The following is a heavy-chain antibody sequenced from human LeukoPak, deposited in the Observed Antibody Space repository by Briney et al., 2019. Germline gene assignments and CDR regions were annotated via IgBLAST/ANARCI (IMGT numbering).Heavy chain of an antibody. Sequence: PSETLSLTCAVYGGSFSGYYWSWIRQPPGKGLEWIGEINHSGSTNYNPSLKSRVTISVDTSKNQFSLKLSSVTAADTAVYYSARGLSSSGWYRKTDYWGQGTLVTVSS. J-gene: IGHJ4*02. CDR1: GGSFSGYY. V-gene: IGHV4-34*01. CDR3: ARGLSSSGWYRKTDY. D-gene: IGHD6-19*01. CDR2: INHSGST.